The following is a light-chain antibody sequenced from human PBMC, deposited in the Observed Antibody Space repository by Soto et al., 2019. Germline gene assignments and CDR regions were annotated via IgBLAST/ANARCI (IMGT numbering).Light chain of an antibody. CDR2: EGS. J-gene: IGLJ1*01. V-gene: IGLV2-23*01. Sequence: QSVLTQPASVSGSPGQSITISCTGTSSDVGSYNLVSWYQQHPGKAPKLMIYEGSKRPSGVSNRFYGSKSGNTASLTISGLQAEDEADYYCCSYAGSSKVFGTGTKVTVL. CDR1: SSDVGSYNL. CDR3: CSYAGSSKV.